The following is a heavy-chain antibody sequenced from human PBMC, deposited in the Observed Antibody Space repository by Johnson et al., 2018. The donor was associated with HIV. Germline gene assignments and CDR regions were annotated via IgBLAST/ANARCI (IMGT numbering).Heavy chain of an antibody. Sequence: QVQLVESGGGLIQTGGSLRLSCAASGFTFTTYGMHWVRQAPGKVLGLVPFIRYDVRTMYYAHSVMGRFTISSDNSKTTLYLQMNSLRADDTAVYYCASSAPGLLPNDAFDIWGQGKMVTVSS. V-gene: IGHV3-30*02. CDR1: GFTFTTYG. J-gene: IGHJ3*02. CDR3: ASSAPGLLPNDAFDI. D-gene: IGHD2-15*01. CDR2: IRYDVRTM.